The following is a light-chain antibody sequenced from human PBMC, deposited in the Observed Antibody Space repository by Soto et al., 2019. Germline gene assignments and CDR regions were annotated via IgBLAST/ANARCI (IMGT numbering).Light chain of an antibody. V-gene: IGKV3-20*01. CDR3: QQYGSSYT. J-gene: IGKJ2*01. Sequence: EIVLTQSPGTLSLSPGERATLSCRASQSVSSSYLAWYQQKPGQAPRLLIYGASSRATGIPDRFSGSWSGTDFTLTISRLEPEDFAVYYCQQYGSSYTFSQGTKLEIE. CDR1: QSVSSSY. CDR2: GAS.